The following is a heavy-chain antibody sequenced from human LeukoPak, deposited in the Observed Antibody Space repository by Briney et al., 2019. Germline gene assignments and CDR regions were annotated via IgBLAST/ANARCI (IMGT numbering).Heavy chain of an antibody. CDR3: ARGDSGYAPTGYYGMDV. CDR1: GFTFSSYW. V-gene: IGHV3-74*01. D-gene: IGHD5-12*01. CDR2: INSDGSST. Sequence: GGSLRLSCAASGFTFSSYWMYWVRQAPGKGLVWVSRINSDGSSTSYADSVKGRFTISRDNAKNTLYLQMNSLRAEDTAVYYCARGDSGYAPTGYYGMDVWGRGTTVTVSS. J-gene: IGHJ6*02.